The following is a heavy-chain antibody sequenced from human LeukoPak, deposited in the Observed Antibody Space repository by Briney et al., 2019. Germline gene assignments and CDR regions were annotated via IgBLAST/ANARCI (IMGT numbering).Heavy chain of an antibody. CDR2: INPNSGGT. CDR3: ARDLEGYHYGSGNYPQ. CDR1: GYTFTGYY. Sequence: ASVKVSCKASGYTFTGYYIHWQRHAPGQGLEWMGFINPNSGGTNYAQKFQGRVTMTRDTSISTAYMELSSPTSDDTAVYYCARDLEGYHYGSGNYPQWGQGTLITVSS. V-gene: IGHV1-2*02. D-gene: IGHD3-10*01. J-gene: IGHJ4*02.